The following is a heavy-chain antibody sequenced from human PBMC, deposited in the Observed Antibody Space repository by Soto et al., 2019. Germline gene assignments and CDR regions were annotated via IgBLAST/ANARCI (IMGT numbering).Heavy chain of an antibody. V-gene: IGHV4-31*03. CDR3: ARAPFALGVVIIGQFDY. Sequence: SETLSLTCTVSGGSISSGGYYWSWIRQHPGKGLEWIGYIYYSGSTYYNPSLKSRVTISVDTSKNQFSLKLSSVTAADTAVYYCARAPFALGVVIIGQFDYWGQGTLVTVSS. J-gene: IGHJ4*02. D-gene: IGHD3-3*01. CDR1: GGSISSGGYY. CDR2: IYYSGST.